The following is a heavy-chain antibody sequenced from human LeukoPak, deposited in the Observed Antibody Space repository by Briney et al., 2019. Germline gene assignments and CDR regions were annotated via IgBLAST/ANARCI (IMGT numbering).Heavy chain of an antibody. J-gene: IGHJ3*02. CDR2: ISYDGSNK. CDR1: GFTFSSYA. CDR3: ARDNAGYGDPRANAFDI. Sequence: GGSLRLSWAASGFTFSSYAMHWVRQAPGKGLEWVAVISYDGSNKYYADSVKGRFTISRDNSKNTLYLQMNSLRAEDTAVYYCARDNAGYGDPRANAFDIWGQGTMVTVSS. D-gene: IGHD4-17*01. V-gene: IGHV3-30*04.